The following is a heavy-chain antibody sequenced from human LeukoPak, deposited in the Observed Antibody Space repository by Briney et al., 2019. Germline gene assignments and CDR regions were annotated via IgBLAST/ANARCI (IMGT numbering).Heavy chain of an antibody. J-gene: IGHJ5*02. CDR3: AIDSGRGWFDP. CDR1: GFTFSSYG. D-gene: IGHD1-26*01. CDR2: IWYDGSNK. V-gene: IGHV3-33*01. Sequence: PGRSLRLSCAASGFTFSSYGMHWVRQAPGKGLEWVAVIWYDGSNKYYADSVKGRFTISRDNSKNSLYLQMNSLRAEDTAVYYCAIDSGRGWFDPWGQGTLVTVSS.